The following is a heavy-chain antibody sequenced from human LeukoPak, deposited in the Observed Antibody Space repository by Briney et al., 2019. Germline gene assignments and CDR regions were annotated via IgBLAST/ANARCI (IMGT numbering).Heavy chain of an antibody. CDR1: GGSISSSSYY. D-gene: IGHD1-14*01. Sequence: SETLSLTCTVSGGSISSSSYYWGWIRQPPGKGLEWIGSIYYSGSTYYNPSLKSRVTISVDTSKNQFSLKLSSVTAADTAVYYCARHEPPAGYYGMDVWGQGTTVTVSS. J-gene: IGHJ6*02. V-gene: IGHV4-39*01. CDR3: ARHEPPAGYYGMDV. CDR2: IYYSGST.